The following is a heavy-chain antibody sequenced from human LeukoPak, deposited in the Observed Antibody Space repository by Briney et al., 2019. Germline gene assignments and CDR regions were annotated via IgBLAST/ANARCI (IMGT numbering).Heavy chain of an antibody. V-gene: IGHV3-23*01. D-gene: IGHD3-22*01. J-gene: IGHJ4*02. CDR1: GFTFSSYA. Sequence: GGSLRLSCAASGFTFSSYAMSWVRQAPGKGLEWVSAISGSGGSTYYADSVKGRFTISRDNSKNTLYLQMNSLRAEDTAVYYCAKEYYYDSSGYTTFDYWGQGTLATVSS. CDR2: ISGSGGST. CDR3: AKEYYYDSSGYTTFDY.